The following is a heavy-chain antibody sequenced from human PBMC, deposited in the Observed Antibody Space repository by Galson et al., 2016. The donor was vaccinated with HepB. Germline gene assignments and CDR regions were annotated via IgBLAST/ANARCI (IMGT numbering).Heavy chain of an antibody. CDR2: IYHSGRT. CDR1: GGSITTSRYH. Sequence: ETLSLTCTVSGGSITTSRYHWGWIRQPPGEALGWIGSIYHSGRTYNNPSLKSRVTISIDTSKNQFSLMMTSATASDSALYFCASEGTYCSDGSCYPGPFGYWGQGTLVTVSS. V-gene: IGHV4-39*01. D-gene: IGHD2-15*01. J-gene: IGHJ4*02. CDR3: ASEGTYCSDGSCYPGPFGY.